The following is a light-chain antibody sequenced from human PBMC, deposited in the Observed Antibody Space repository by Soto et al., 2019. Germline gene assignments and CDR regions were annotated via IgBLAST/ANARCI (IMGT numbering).Light chain of an antibody. CDR3: CSYAGSDYV. V-gene: IGLV2-23*01. Sequence: QSALTQPASVSGSPGQSITIPCTGTSSDVGSYNLVSWYQQHPGKAPKLMIYEGSKRPSGVSNRFSGSKSGNTASLTISGLQAEDEADYYCCSYAGSDYVFGTGTKV. J-gene: IGLJ1*01. CDR2: EGS. CDR1: SSDVGSYNL.